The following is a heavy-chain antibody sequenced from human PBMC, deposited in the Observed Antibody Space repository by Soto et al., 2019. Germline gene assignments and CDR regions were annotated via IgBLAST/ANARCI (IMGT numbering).Heavy chain of an antibody. CDR1: GGSISSSSYY. D-gene: IGHD2-2*01. CDR3: ARNPYSAPYIVVVATSIVLDAFDI. V-gene: IGHV4-39*01. CDR2: MYYTGST. Sequence: QLQLQESGPGLVKPSETLSLTCTVSGGSISSSSYYWGWIRQPPGKGLEWIGSMYYTGSTFFNPSLRSRITICVDTSKNQLSLKLSSVTASDTAVYYCARNPYSAPYIVVVATSIVLDAFDIWGQGAMVTVSS. J-gene: IGHJ3*02.